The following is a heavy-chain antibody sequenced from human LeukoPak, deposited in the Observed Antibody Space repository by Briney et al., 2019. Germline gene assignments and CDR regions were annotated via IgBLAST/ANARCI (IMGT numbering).Heavy chain of an antibody. Sequence: SETLSLTCNVSGASITSAGYHWSRIRQLPGKGLEWIGYIHDTMTTYYTLYLRSRVTISTDASKNQFSRDLACMTPADTGVYYCVCTGYVSQHLDYWGQGILVAVSS. V-gene: IGHV4-31*03. CDR3: VCTGYVSQHLDY. J-gene: IGHJ4*02. CDR2: IHDTMTT. CDR1: GASITSAGYH. D-gene: IGHD2-8*02.